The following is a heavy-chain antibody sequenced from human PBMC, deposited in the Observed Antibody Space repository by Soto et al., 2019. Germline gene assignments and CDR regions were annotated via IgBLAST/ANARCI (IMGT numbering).Heavy chain of an antibody. CDR2: ISGSGGRT. J-gene: IGHJ4*02. Sequence: PVRPMGLPNAASGVTFGSHAISWIRKIPGKGLEWVSAISGSGGRTYYAESVKGRFTISRDNSKNTLYLQMNSLRAEDTVVYYCAKRPTAMVQEVAYWGQGTLVTVSS. CDR3: AKRPTAMVQEVAY. V-gene: IGHV3-23*01. CDR1: GVTFGSHA. D-gene: IGHD5-18*01.